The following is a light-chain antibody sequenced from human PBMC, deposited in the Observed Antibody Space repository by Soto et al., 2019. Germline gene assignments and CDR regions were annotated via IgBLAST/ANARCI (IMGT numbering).Light chain of an antibody. CDR1: QSVDSR. V-gene: IGKV1-5*01. Sequence: QMTQSPSPLSASIGDRVTITCRASQSVDSRLAWYQQKPGKAPKRLVYDASTLETGVPSRFRGSGSGAEFTLTISSLEPEDFAVYYCQQCNSWPQWTFGQGTKVDIK. CDR3: QQCNSWPQWT. CDR2: DAS. J-gene: IGKJ1*01.